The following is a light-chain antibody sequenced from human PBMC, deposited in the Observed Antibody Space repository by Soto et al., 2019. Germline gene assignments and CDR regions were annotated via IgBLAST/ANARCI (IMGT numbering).Light chain of an antibody. CDR1: SSNIGNNY. J-gene: IGLJ3*02. CDR2: DNN. V-gene: IGLV1-51*01. Sequence: QSVLTQPPSLSAAPGQKVAISCSGGSSNIGNNYVSWYQHLPGTAPKLLIYDNNKRPSGIPDRFSVSKSGTSATLGITGLQTGDEADYYCGTWDSSLSAGVFGGGTKLTVL. CDR3: GTWDSSLSAGV.